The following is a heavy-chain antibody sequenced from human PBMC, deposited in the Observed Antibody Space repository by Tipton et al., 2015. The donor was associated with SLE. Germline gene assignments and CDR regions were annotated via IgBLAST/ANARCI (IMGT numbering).Heavy chain of an antibody. CDR1: GYSFTGYY. Sequence: VQLVQSGAEVKKPGASVKVSCKASGYSFTGYYIHWVRQGPGQGLEWMGWINPNSGGTKYAQKFQGRVTMTRDTSTSTFYMELSSLRSEDTAVYFCAREYSSPMGWFDPWGQGTPVTVSS. D-gene: IGHD3-22*01. V-gene: IGHV1-2*02. CDR2: INPNSGGT. CDR3: AREYSSPMGWFDP. J-gene: IGHJ5*02.